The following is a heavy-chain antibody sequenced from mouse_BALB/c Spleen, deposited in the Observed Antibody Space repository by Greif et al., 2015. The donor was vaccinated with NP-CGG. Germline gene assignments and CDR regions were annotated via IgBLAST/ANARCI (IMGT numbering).Heavy chain of an antibody. CDR2: IDTSDSYT. CDR1: GYTFTDYW. CDR3: ARGERTAWFAY. J-gene: IGHJ3*01. V-gene: IGHV1-69*01. Sequence: QVQLKQSGAELVMPGASVKMSCKASGYTFTDYWMHWVKQRPGQGLEWIGAIDTSDSYTSYNQKFKGKATLTVDESSSTAYMQLSSLTSEDSAVYYCARGERTAWFAYWGQGTLVTVSA.